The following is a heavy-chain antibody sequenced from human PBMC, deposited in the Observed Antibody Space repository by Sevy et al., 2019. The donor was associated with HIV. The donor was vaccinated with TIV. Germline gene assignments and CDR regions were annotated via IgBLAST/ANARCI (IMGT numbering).Heavy chain of an antibody. J-gene: IGHJ6*02. Sequence: GGSLRLSCATSGFTFSTYSFNWIRQTPGKGLQWISHIRPYGPNGLYADSVKGRFTISRDNDRNSLFLQMNSLRGEDTGVYYCARESAARPGQSYGMDVWGQGTTVTVSS. V-gene: IGHV3-48*04. CDR1: GFTFSTYS. CDR3: ARESAARPGQSYGMDV. CDR2: IRPYGPNG. D-gene: IGHD1-1*01.